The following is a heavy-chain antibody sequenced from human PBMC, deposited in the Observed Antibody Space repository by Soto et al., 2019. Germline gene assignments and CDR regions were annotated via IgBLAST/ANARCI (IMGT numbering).Heavy chain of an antibody. CDR1: GFTFSSYG. Sequence: QVQLVESGGGVVQPGRSLRLSCAASGFTFSSYGMHWVRQAPGKGLEWVAVISYDGSNKYYADSVKGRLTISRDNSKNTLYLQMNSLRAEDTAVYYCAKDRERIAAAGTPVEYWFDPWGQGTLVTVSS. J-gene: IGHJ5*02. V-gene: IGHV3-30*18. CDR2: ISYDGSNK. CDR3: AKDRERIAAAGTPVEYWFDP. D-gene: IGHD6-13*01.